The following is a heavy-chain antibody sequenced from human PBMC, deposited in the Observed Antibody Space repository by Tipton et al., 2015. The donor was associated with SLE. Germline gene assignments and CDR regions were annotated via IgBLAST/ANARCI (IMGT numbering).Heavy chain of an antibody. CDR3: ARAGKGLFDY. Sequence: TLSLTCTVSGGYISRGGYYWGWIRQHPGKGLESIAYIYYSGSTYYNPSLKSRLTISVDTSKNQFSLKLSSVTAADTAVYYCARAGKGLFDYWGQGTLVTVSS. CDR2: IYYSGST. V-gene: IGHV4-31*03. CDR1: GGYISRGGYY. J-gene: IGHJ4*02.